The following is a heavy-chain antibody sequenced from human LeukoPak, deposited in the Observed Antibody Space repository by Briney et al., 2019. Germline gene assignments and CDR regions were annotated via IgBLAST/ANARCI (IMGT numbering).Heavy chain of an antibody. D-gene: IGHD5-12*01. V-gene: IGHV3-21*01. Sequence: GGSLRLSCAASGFTFSSYSMNWVRQAPGKGLEWVSSISSSSSYIYYADSVKGRFTISRDNAKNSLYLQMNSLGDEDTAVYYCARTRLRALTPFFDYWGQGTLVTVSS. CDR3: ARTRLRALTPFFDY. CDR1: GFTFSSYS. CDR2: ISSSSSYI. J-gene: IGHJ4*02.